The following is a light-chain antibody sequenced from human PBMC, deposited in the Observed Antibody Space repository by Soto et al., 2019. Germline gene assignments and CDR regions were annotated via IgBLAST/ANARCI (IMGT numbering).Light chain of an antibody. CDR2: GSS. CDR3: QQTYDSLVS. CDR1: QTISDS. Sequence: DIQMTQSPPSLSASVGDRVTITCRASQTISDSLHWYQQKPGKAPTLLIYGSSSLQTGVPPRFSGSGSGTEFTLTISSLQPEDFGTYYCQQTYDSLVSFGGGTKVDLK. J-gene: IGKJ4*01. V-gene: IGKV1-39*01.